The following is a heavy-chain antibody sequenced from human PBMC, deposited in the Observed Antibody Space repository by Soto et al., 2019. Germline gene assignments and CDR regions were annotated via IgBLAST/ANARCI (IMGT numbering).Heavy chain of an antibody. CDR3: ARGAVVVPNGLIAGRVV. CDR1: GYSFSNFY. D-gene: IGHD2-15*01. CDR2: IDPSSGTT. Sequence: ASVQVSCKPSGYSFSNFYVHWVRQAPGQGLEWMGIIDPSSGTTSYTQKFQERVTMTRDTSMSTVYMELSRLRSEDTAVYYCARGAVVVPNGLIAGRVVWGLGTTVT. V-gene: IGHV1-46*01. J-gene: IGHJ6*02.